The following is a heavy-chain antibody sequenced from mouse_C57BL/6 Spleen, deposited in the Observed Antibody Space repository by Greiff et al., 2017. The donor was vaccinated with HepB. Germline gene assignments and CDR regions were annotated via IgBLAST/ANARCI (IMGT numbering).Heavy chain of an antibody. CDR1: GYTFTSYW. Sequence: VQLQESGAELVKPGASVKMSCKASGYTFTSYWITWVKQRPGQGLEWIGDIYPGSGSTNYNEKFKSKATLTVDTSSSTAYMQLSSLTSEDSAVYYCARKPPSQAFDYWGQGTTLTVSS. D-gene: IGHD3-2*02. CDR2: IYPGSGST. J-gene: IGHJ2*01. CDR3: ARKPPSQAFDY. V-gene: IGHV1-55*01.